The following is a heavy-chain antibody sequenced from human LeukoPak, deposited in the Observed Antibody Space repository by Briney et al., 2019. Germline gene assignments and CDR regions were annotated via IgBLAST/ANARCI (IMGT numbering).Heavy chain of an antibody. J-gene: IGHJ2*01. Sequence: ASVKVSCKASGYTFTSYYMHWVRQALGQGLEWMGTINPSGGSTSYAQKFQDRVTMTRDTSTSIVYMELSSLRSEDTAVYYCARVNRGDGYTEGYFDLWGRGTLVTVSS. CDR1: GYTFTSYY. CDR2: INPSGGST. D-gene: IGHD5-24*01. V-gene: IGHV1-46*01. CDR3: ARVNRGDGYTEGYFDL.